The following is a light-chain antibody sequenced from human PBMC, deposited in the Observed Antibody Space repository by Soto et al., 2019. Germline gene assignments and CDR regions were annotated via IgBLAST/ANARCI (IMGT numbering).Light chain of an antibody. V-gene: IGKV1-39*01. CDR2: GTS. CDR1: QSISNH. CDR3: QQSYSSSWT. J-gene: IGKJ1*01. Sequence: DIQLTQSPSSLSASVEDSVILTCLASQSISNHLNWYQQKPGKAPKLLIYGTSGVHSGVPSRFSGSGSGTDFNLTISSLQREDFATYYCQQSYSSSWTFGQGTKVDI.